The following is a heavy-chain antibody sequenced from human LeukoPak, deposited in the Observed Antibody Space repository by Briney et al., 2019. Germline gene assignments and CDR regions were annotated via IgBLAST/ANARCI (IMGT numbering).Heavy chain of an antibody. V-gene: IGHV4-61*01. CDR3: AREAVAGTRYFDY. J-gene: IGHJ4*02. D-gene: IGHD6-19*01. CDR2: IYYSGST. CDR1: GGSFSSGSYY. Sequence: SETLSLTCTVSGGSFSSGSYYWGWLRPRPGKGLEWIVYIYYSGSTNYNPSLKSRVTISVDTSKNQFSLKLSSVTAADTAVYYCAREAVAGTRYFDYWGQGTLVTVSS.